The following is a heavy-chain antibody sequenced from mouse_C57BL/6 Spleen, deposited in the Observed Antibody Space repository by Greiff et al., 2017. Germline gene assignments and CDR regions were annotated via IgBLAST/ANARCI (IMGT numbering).Heavy chain of an antibody. D-gene: IGHD1-1*01. Sequence: EVKLVESEGGLVQPGSSMKLSCTASGFTFSDYYMAWVRQVPEKGLEWVANINYDGSSTYYLDSLKSRFIISRDNAKNILYLQMSSLKSEDTATYYCARDPLITTVVAHWYFDVWGTGTTVTVSS. CDR2: INYDGSST. V-gene: IGHV5-16*01. CDR3: ARDPLITTVVAHWYFDV. J-gene: IGHJ1*03. CDR1: GFTFSDYY.